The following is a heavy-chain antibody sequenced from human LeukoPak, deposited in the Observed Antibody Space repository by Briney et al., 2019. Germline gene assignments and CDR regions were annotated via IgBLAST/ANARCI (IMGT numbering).Heavy chain of an antibody. D-gene: IGHD6-6*01. CDR3: ARVRMSIMDV. V-gene: IGHV3-48*03. J-gene: IGHJ6*02. CDR2: ISTTGSAI. Sequence: GGSLRLSCVTSGFAFSYSEMTWVRQAPGKRLEWVSYISTTGSAIYYADSLKGRFTISRDNAKNSVYLQMNSLRAEDTGIYYCARVRMSIMDVWGQGTTVTVSS. CDR1: GFAFSYSE.